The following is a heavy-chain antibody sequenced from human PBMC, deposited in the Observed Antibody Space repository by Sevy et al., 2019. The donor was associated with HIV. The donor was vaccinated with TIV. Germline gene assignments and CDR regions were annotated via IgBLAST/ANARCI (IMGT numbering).Heavy chain of an antibody. CDR1: GFTFSSYW. J-gene: IGHJ4*02. CDR2: FNSDGSST. CDR3: ASSKGDYYYGSGSLHADY. Sequence: GGSLRLSCAASGFTFSSYWMHWVRQAPGKGLVWVSRFNSDGSSTSYADSVKGRFTISRDNAKNTLYLQMNSLRAEDTAVYYCASSKGDYYYGSGSLHADYWGQGTLVTVSS. V-gene: IGHV3-74*01. D-gene: IGHD3-10*01.